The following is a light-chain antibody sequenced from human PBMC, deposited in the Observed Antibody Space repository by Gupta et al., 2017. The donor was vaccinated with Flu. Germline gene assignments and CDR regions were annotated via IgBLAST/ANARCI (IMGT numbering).Light chain of an antibody. Sequence: PSSLSASVGDRVTITCRASQSVSNFVNWYQQKPGKAPKLLIYAASTLQGGVPSRFSGSGSGTDFTLTINSLQPEDFATDYCQQGYSTPQTFGRGTTVEIK. CDR1: QSVSNF. CDR2: AAS. V-gene: IGKV1-39*01. CDR3: QQGYSTPQT. J-gene: IGKJ4*02.